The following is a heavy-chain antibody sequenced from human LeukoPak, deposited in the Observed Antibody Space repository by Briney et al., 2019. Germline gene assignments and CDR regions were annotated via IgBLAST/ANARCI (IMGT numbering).Heavy chain of an antibody. CDR2: LGGLSESV. D-gene: IGHD3-10*01. J-gene: IGHJ6*02. CDR3: ARRWLGDPYGMDV. Sequence: GGSLRLSCAASGFIFSDYAMTWVRQAPGKGLEWVSILGGLSESVYYPDSVKGRFTVSRDNSKDTLYLEINSLRGEDTATYYCARRWLGDPYGMDVWGQGTTVTVSS. V-gene: IGHV3-23*01. CDR1: GFIFSDYA.